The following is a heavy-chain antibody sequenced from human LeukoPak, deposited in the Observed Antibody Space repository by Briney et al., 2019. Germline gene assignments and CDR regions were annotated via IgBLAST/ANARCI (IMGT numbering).Heavy chain of an antibody. D-gene: IGHD6-19*01. J-gene: IGHJ4*02. CDR2: IQYDGIRQ. CDR3: AKREAVTVTAEWDYLDY. CDR1: GFIFKDYA. Sequence: ESGGPLRLSCEASGFIFKDYAMHWVRQAPGRGLEWVAVIQYDGIRQFYADSVKGRFAISRNNSNNTVFLQMNSLRPEDTAVYYCAKREAVTVTAEWDYLDYWGQGVLVTVSS. V-gene: IGHV3-30*09.